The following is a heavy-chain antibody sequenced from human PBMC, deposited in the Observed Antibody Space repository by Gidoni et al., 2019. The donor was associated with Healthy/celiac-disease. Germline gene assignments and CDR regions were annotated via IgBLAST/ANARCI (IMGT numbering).Heavy chain of an antibody. Sequence: EVQLVESGGGLVQHGGSLRLSCAASGFPFSIYWMNWVRQAPGKGLVWVSRINSDGSSTSYADSVKCRFTISRDNAKNTLYLQMNSLRAEDTAVYYCARDFVTMVRGVPGAFDIWGQGTVVTVSS. J-gene: IGHJ3*02. V-gene: IGHV3-74*01. CDR2: INSDGSST. CDR3: ARDFVTMVRGVPGAFDI. D-gene: IGHD3-10*01. CDR1: GFPFSIYW.